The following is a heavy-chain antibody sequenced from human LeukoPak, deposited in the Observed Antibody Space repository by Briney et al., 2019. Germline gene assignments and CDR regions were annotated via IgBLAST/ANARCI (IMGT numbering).Heavy chain of an antibody. D-gene: IGHD3-22*01. J-gene: IGHJ4*02. V-gene: IGHV3-30*02. CDR2: IRYDGSNK. Sequence: GGSLRLSCAASGFTFSSHGMHWVRQAPGKGLEWVAFIRYDGSNKYYADSVKGRFTISRDNSKNTLYLQMNSLRAEDTAVYYCAREGDSSGYYYGYFDYWGQGTLVTVSS. CDR3: AREGDSSGYYYGYFDY. CDR1: GFTFSSHG.